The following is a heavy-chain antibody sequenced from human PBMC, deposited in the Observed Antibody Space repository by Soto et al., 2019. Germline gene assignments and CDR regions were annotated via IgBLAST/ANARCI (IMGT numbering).Heavy chain of an antibody. CDR1: GFTFTSSA. D-gene: IGHD2-15*01. Sequence: SVKVSCKASGFTFTSSAVQWVRQARGQRLEWIGWIVVGSGNTNYAQKFQERVTITRDMSTSTAYMELSSLRSEDTAVYYCAAEVRVAATSSYYYYGMDVWGQGTTVTVSS. J-gene: IGHJ6*02. V-gene: IGHV1-58*01. CDR3: AAEVRVAATSSYYYYGMDV. CDR2: IVVGSGNT.